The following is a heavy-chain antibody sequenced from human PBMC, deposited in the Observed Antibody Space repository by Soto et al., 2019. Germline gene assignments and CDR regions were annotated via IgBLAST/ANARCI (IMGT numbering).Heavy chain of an antibody. CDR3: ARQRVIPGTPTNWFDP. J-gene: IGHJ5*02. D-gene: IGHD2-15*01. V-gene: IGHV4-39*01. Sequence: SETLSLTCSVSGDSISNNKWWSWVRQPPGKGLEWIGTIYYNGSTYYNPTLKSRVTLSVDTSKNQFSLKLTSVTASDTALYYCARQRVIPGTPTNWFDPWGQGTLVTVSS. CDR2: IYYNGST. CDR1: GDSISNNKW.